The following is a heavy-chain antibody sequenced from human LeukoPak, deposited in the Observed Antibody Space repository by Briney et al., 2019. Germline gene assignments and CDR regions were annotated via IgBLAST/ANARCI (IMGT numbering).Heavy chain of an antibody. J-gene: IGHJ5*02. CDR3: ARDRGMTTRGWFDP. D-gene: IGHD4-17*01. CDR1: GDSISSSSYY. V-gene: IGHV4-39*07. CDR2: IYYSGST. Sequence: PSETLSLTCNVSGDSISSSSYYWGWIRQPPGKGLEWIGSIYYSGSTYYNPSLKSRVTISVDTSKNQFSLKLSSVTAADTAVYYCARDRGMTTRGWFDPWGQGTLVTVSS.